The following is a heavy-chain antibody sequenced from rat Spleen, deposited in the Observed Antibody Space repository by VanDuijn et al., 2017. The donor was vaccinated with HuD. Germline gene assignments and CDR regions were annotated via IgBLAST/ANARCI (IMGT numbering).Heavy chain of an antibody. Sequence: EVQLVESGGGLVQPGRSMKLSCAASGFTFSSFPMAWVRQAPTKGLEWVASISPSGGKTYYRDSVKGRFTGSRDNAKSTVYLQMNSLRSEDMATYYCAKEGDGGYSSYPNWFAYWGQGTLVTVSS. V-gene: IGHV5-46*01. CDR2: ISPSGGKT. D-gene: IGHD1-8*01. CDR1: GFTFSSFP. J-gene: IGHJ3*01. CDR3: AKEGDGGYSSYPNWFAY.